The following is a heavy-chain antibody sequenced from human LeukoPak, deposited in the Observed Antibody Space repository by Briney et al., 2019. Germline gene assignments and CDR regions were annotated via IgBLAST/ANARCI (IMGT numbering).Heavy chain of an antibody. CDR3: AREANAVAANWGVYYYYYYMDV. V-gene: IGHV4-39*07. D-gene: IGHD6-19*01. CDR2: IYYSGST. Sequence: PSETLSLTCSVSGASISTSAYYWGWIRQPPGKGLEWIGSIYYSGSTYYNASLKSRVTMSVDTSKNQFSLKLSSVTAADTAVYYCAREANAVAANWGVYYYYYYMDVWGKGTTVTISS. CDR1: GASISTSAYY. J-gene: IGHJ6*03.